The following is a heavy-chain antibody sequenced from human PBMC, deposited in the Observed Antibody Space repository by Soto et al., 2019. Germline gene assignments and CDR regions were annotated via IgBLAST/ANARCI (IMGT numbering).Heavy chain of an antibody. Sequence: ASVKVSCKASGFTFTSSAVQWVRQARGQRLEWKRWIVVGSGNTNYAQKFQERVTITRDMSTSTAYMELSSLRSEDTAVYYCAAATTYYYDSSGLAPDYWGQGTLVTVSS. D-gene: IGHD3-22*01. CDR2: IVVGSGNT. CDR1: GFTFTSSA. V-gene: IGHV1-58*01. CDR3: AAATTYYYDSSGLAPDY. J-gene: IGHJ4*02.